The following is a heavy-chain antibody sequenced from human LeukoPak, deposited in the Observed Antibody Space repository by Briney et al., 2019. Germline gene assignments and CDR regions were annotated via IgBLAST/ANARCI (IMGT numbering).Heavy chain of an antibody. Sequence: SETLSLTCTVSGCSISSYYWSWIRQPAGKGLEWIGRINSSGSTNYNPSLKSRVTMSVDTSKNQVSLKLTSVTAADTAVYYCARETSHSSGYTGNWFDPWGQGTLVTVSS. D-gene: IGHD3-22*01. CDR1: GCSISSYY. J-gene: IGHJ5*02. CDR2: INSSGST. V-gene: IGHV4-4*07. CDR3: ARETSHSSGYTGNWFDP.